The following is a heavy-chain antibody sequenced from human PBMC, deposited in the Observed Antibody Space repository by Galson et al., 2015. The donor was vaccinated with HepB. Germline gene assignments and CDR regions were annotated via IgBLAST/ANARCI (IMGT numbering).Heavy chain of an antibody. V-gene: IGHV6-1*01. CDR2: TYYRSKWYN. J-gene: IGHJ4*02. D-gene: IGHD6-19*01. Sequence: CAISGDSVSSNSAAWNWIRQSPSRGLEWLGRTYYRSKWYNDYAVSVKSRITINPDTSKNQFSLQLNSVTPEDTAVYYCARDPGRRYSSGWYPQYYFDYWGQGTLVTVSS. CDR1: GDSVSSNSAA. CDR3: ARDPGRRYSSGWYPQYYFDY.